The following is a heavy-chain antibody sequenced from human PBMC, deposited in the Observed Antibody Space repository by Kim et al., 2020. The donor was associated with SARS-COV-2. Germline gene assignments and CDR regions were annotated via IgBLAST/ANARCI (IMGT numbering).Heavy chain of an antibody. CDR2: INSDGSVT. Sequence: GGSLRLSCAASGFTFSNYWMHWVRQAPGKGLVWVSRINSDGSVTNFADSVKGRFTISRDNAKNTLYLQMDSLRAEDTAVYYCASHPRGDRHFDYWGQGTLVTVSS. J-gene: IGHJ4*02. D-gene: IGHD3-10*01. CDR3: ASHPRGDRHFDY. CDR1: GFTFSNYW. V-gene: IGHV3-74*01.